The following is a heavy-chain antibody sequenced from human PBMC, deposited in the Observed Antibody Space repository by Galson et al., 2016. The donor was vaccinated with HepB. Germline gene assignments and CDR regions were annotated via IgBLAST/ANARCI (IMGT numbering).Heavy chain of an antibody. CDR3: ARDLCSSWTGGFDI. CDR2: IYNTGTT. J-gene: IGHJ4*02. Sequence: LSLTCNVSGGSIGNYYWNWIRETPGKGLEWIGYIYNTGTTSYNPSLKSRVTISVDTSKNQVSLNLSSVTAAETAVYFCARDLCSSWTGGFDIWGQGALVTVSS. V-gene: IGHV4-59*01. CDR1: GGSIGNYY. D-gene: IGHD3-9*01.